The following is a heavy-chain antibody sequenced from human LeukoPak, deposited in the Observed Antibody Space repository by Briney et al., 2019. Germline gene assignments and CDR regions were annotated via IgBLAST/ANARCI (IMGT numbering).Heavy chain of an antibody. CDR2: ISGSGGST. J-gene: IGHJ4*02. CDR1: GFTISSYA. V-gene: IGHV3-23*01. D-gene: IGHD2-21*02. CDR3: AKTARRSRYYFDY. Sequence: TAGSLRLSCAASGFTISSYAMNWVRQAPRPGLEWVSAISGSGGSTYYADSVKGRFTISRDNSKNTLYLQMNSLRAEDTAVYYCAKTARRSRYYFDYWGQGTLVTVSS.